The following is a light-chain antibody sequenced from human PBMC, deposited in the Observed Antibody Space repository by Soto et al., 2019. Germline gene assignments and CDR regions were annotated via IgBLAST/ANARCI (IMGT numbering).Light chain of an antibody. CDR3: LQDSNYPLT. Sequence: AIQMTQPPSALSSSLGCRVNITFLASQGIGNDLGWYQQKPGKAPKLLIYAASNLPSGVPPRFSGSGSGTDFTLTISGLQPDDFATYYCLQDSNYPLTFGGGTKV. CDR1: QGIGND. J-gene: IGKJ4*01. CDR2: AAS. V-gene: IGKV1-6*01.